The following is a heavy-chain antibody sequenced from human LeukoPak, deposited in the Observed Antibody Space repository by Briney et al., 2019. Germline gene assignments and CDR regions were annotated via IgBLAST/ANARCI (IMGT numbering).Heavy chain of an antibody. V-gene: IGHV3-48*01. Sequence: QPGGSLRLSCAASGVTFSSYSMNWVRQAPGKGLEWVAYISSSSSTIYHADSVKGRFTVSRDNAKNSLYLQMNSLRAEATAVYSCAAAGMAVWGTGTTVTVSS. J-gene: IGHJ6*04. CDR1: GVTFSSYS. CDR3: AAAGMAV. CDR2: ISSSSSTI.